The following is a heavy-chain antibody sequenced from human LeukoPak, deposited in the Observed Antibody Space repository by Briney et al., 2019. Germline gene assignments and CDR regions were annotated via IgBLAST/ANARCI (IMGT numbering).Heavy chain of an antibody. CDR3: ARGDGSGIYWFDP. CDR2: IIPIFGTA. J-gene: IGHJ5*02. V-gene: IGHV1-69*13. Sequence: SVKVSCKASGGTFSTYAISWVRQAPGQGLEWMGGIIPIFGTANYAQKFQGRVTITADESTSTAYMELSSLRSEDTAVYYCARGDGSGIYWFDPWGQGTLVTVSS. CDR1: GGTFSTYA. D-gene: IGHD3-10*01.